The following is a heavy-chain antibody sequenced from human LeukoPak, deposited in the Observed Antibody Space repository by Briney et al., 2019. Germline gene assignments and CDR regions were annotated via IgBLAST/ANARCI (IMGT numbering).Heavy chain of an antibody. CDR1: GFTFSSYW. D-gene: IGHD2/OR15-2a*01. V-gene: IGHV3-7*01. CDR3: AKLLSALPDDAFDI. J-gene: IGHJ3*02. Sequence: PGGSLRLSCAASGFTFSSYWMSWVRQAPGKGLEWVANIKQDGSEKYYVDSVKGRFTISRDNSKNTLNLQMNSLRAEDTAVYYCAKLLSALPDDAFDIWGQGTMVTVSS. CDR2: IKQDGSEK.